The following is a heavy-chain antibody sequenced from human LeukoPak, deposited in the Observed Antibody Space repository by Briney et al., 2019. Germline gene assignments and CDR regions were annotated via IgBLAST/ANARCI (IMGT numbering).Heavy chain of an antibody. V-gene: IGHV4-59*08. CDR1: GGSISSDY. D-gene: IGHD3-10*01. CDR3: TRDRFGGGWFDP. Sequence: SETLSLTCSVSGGSISSDYWSWIRQSPGKGLEWIAYINVDGRTNHNPSLKSRVTMSLDTSKNQISMNLTSVTAADTAVYYCTRDRFGGGWFDPWGQGILVTVSS. J-gene: IGHJ5*02. CDR2: INVDGRT.